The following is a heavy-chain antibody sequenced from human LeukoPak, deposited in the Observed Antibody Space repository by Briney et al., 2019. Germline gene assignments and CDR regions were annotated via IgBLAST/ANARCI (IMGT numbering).Heavy chain of an antibody. D-gene: IGHD3-3*01. CDR1: GFTFSTYW. CDR3: ARGGGFGYDFWSGQGSYYFDY. V-gene: IGHV3-7*01. CDR2: IKKDGSEK. J-gene: IGHJ4*02. Sequence: GGSLRLSCAASGFTFSTYWMSWVRQAPGKGLEWVANIKKDGSEKYYVDSVKGRSTISRDNAKNSPYLQMNSLRAEDTAVYYCARGGGFGYDFWSGQGSYYFDYGGQRTLVTVSS.